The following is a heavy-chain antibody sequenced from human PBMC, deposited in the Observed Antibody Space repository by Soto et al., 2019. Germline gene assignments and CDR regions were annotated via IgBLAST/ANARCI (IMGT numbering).Heavy chain of an antibody. CDR3: ATTGPY. CDR2: IWFDGSNK. V-gene: IGHV3-33*01. J-gene: IGHJ4*02. Sequence: QVQLVESGGGVVQPGRSLRLSCAASGFTFSSYGMHWVHRAPGKGLEWVAVIWFDGSNKFYADSVKGRFTISRDNSKNTVSLQMNSLRDEDSAAYYCATTGPYWGQGTLVTVSS. CDR1: GFTFSSYG.